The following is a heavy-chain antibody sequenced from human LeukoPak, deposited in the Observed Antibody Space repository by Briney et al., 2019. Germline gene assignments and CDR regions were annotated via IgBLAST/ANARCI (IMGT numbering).Heavy chain of an antibody. D-gene: IGHD3-10*01. V-gene: IGHV1-18*01. CDR3: ARDLEYGAGSYGDY. CDR2: ISGYNGNT. CDR1: GYTFSSYA. J-gene: IGHJ4*02. Sequence: ASVKVSCKASGYTFSSYAISWVRQAPGQGLEWGGWISGYNGNTNYAQKLQGRVTMTTDTSTSTAYMELRSLRSDDTAMYYCARDLEYGAGSYGDYWGQGTLVTVSS.